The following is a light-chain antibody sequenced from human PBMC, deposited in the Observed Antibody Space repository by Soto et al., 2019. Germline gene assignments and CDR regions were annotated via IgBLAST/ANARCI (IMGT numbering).Light chain of an antibody. Sequence: SVLTQPPSVSGAPGQRVTISCTGSSSNIGAVYDVHWYQQLPGTAPKLLIYGNSHRPSGVPDRFSGSKSGTSASLAITGLQAEDAADYYCQSYDSSLSGYVFGTGTKLTVL. J-gene: IGLJ1*01. CDR1: SSNIGAVYD. V-gene: IGLV1-40*01. CDR3: QSYDSSLSGYV. CDR2: GNS.